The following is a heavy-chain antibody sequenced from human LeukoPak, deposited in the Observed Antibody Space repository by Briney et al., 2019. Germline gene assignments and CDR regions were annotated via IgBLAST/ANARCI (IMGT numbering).Heavy chain of an antibody. CDR3: AKFAPQYYFDY. V-gene: IGHV3-30*18. D-gene: IGHD2-21*01. CDR1: GFTFSNYG. Sequence: GSLRLSCAASGFTFSNYGMHWVRQAPGKGLEWVAVISYDGSNKYYADSVKGRFTISRDNSKNTLYLQMNSLRAEDTAVYYCAKFAPQYYFDYWGQGTLVTVSS. CDR2: ISYDGSNK. J-gene: IGHJ4*02.